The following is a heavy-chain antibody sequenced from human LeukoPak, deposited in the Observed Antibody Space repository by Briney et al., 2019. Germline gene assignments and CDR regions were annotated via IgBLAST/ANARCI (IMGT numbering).Heavy chain of an antibody. Sequence: SETLSPTCTVSGGSISSYYWSWIRQPPGKGLEWIGYIYYSGSTNYNPSLKSRVTISVDTSKNQFSLKLSSVTAADTAVYYCARGGAARPDLWGQGTLVTVSS. V-gene: IGHV4-59*01. CDR3: ARGGAARPDL. J-gene: IGHJ4*02. CDR1: GGSISSYY. CDR2: IYYSGST. D-gene: IGHD6-6*01.